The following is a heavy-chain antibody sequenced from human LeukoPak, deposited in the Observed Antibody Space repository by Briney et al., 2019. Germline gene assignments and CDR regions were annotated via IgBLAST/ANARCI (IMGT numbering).Heavy chain of an antibody. V-gene: IGHV3-30*03. D-gene: IGHD3-22*01. CDR2: ISYDGSNK. Sequence: GGSLRLSCASSGFTFSSYGMHRVREAPGKGLEWVAVISYDGSNKYYADSVKGRFTISRDNSKNTLYLQMNSLRAEDTAVYYCESPYYYDSSGYDWGQGTMVTVSS. J-gene: IGHJ3*01. CDR3: ESPYYYDSSGYD. CDR1: GFTFSSYG.